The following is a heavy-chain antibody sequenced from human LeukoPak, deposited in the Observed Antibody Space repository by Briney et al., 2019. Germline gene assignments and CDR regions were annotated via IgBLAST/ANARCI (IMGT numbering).Heavy chain of an antibody. V-gene: IGHV3-13*01. Sequence: TGGSLRLSCAASGFTFSSYDMHGVRHATGKGLEWVSAIGTAGDTYYPGSVKGRFTISRENAKNSLYLQMNTLRAGDTAVYYCASGPAGYCSGGSCYFDYWGQGTLVTVSA. CDR2: IGTAGDT. D-gene: IGHD2-15*01. J-gene: IGHJ4*02. CDR1: GFTFSSYD. CDR3: ASGPAGYCSGGSCYFDY.